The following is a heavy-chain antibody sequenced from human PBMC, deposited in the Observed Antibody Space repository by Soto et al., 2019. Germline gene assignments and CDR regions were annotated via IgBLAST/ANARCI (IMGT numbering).Heavy chain of an antibody. D-gene: IGHD5-18*01. CDR3: AKSRQLPKDYYYGMDV. Sequence: SLRLSCAASGFTFSSYGMHWVRQAPGKGLEWVAVISYDGSNKYYADSVKGRFTISRDNSKNTLYLQMNSLRAEDTAVYYCAKSRQLPKDYYYGMDVWGQGTTVTVSS. CDR1: GFTFSSYG. CDR2: ISYDGSNK. V-gene: IGHV3-30*18. J-gene: IGHJ6*02.